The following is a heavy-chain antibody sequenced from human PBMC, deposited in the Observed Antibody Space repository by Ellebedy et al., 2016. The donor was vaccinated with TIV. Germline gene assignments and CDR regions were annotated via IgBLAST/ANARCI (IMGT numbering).Heavy chain of an antibody. CDR2: IYYSGST. CDR1: GGSISSSSYY. Sequence: SETLSLXXTVSGGSISSSSYYWGWIRQPPGKGLEWIGSIYYSGSTYYNPSLKSRVTISVDTSKNQFSLKLSSVTAADTAVYYCARHGDAAMIVVYQYYFDYWGQGTLVTVSS. CDR3: ARHGDAAMIVVYQYYFDY. J-gene: IGHJ4*02. V-gene: IGHV4-39*01. D-gene: IGHD3-22*01.